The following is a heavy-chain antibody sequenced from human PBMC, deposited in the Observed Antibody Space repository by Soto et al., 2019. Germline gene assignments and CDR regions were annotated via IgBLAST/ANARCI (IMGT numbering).Heavy chain of an antibody. V-gene: IGHV4-59*02. CDR3: VRQVGATGSYSYAV. CDR2: VYDSGST. Sequence: PSATLSLTFTVTGASVINDYCNWIRQPPGKGLEWIGFVYDSGSTSYNSSLKSRLTISVDTSKNQFSLKLSSVTAADTAVYYCVRQVGATGSYSYAVWGQGTMVT. CDR1: GASVINDY. J-gene: IGHJ3*01. D-gene: IGHD1-26*01.